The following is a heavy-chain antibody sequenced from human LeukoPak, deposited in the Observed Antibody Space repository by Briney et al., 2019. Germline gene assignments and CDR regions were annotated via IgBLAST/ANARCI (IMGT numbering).Heavy chain of an antibody. J-gene: IGHJ4*02. CDR2: ISDDGSNK. Sequence: PGRSLSPFCAASGFTLSSYGMHSVRQAPGKGLEWVAVISDDGSNKYYAASVKGRFTISRDNSKNTLYLQMNSLRAEDTAVYYCAKDAWDYFDYWGQGTLVTVSS. V-gene: IGHV3-30*18. D-gene: IGHD1-26*01. CDR3: AKDAWDYFDY. CDR1: GFTLSSYG.